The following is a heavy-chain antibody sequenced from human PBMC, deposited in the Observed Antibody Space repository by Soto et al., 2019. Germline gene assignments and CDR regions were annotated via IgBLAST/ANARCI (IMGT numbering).Heavy chain of an antibody. Sequence: PTLVNPTQTLTLTCTFSAFSLSTGGVGVGWIRQPPGKALEWLALIYWDDDKRYSPSLRSRLTITKDTSKNQVVLTMTNMDPVDTATYYCIQSRCGGDCLQSYASHYYYGMDVWGQGTTVTVSS. CDR3: IQSRCGGDCLQSYASHYYYGMDV. D-gene: IGHD2-21*02. V-gene: IGHV2-5*02. CDR1: AFSLSTGGVG. J-gene: IGHJ6*02. CDR2: IYWDDDK.